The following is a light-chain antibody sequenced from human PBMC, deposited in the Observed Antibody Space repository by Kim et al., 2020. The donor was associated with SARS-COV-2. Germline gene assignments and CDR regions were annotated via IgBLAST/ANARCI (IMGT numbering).Light chain of an antibody. CDR1: QSISDW. CDR3: QQYNSYST. CDR2: KAS. Sequence: DIQMTQSPSPLSASVGDRVTITCRASQSISDWLAWYQQKPGKAPKLLIYKASSLESEVPSRFSGGGFGTEFTLTISSLQPDDFATYYCQQYNSYSTFGRGTKVDIK. V-gene: IGKV1-5*03. J-gene: IGKJ1*01.